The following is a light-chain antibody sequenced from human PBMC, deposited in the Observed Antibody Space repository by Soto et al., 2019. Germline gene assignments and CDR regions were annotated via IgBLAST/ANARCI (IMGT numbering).Light chain of an antibody. CDR3: SSYTGSSTFFYV. Sequence: QSVLTQPASVSGSPGQSITISCTGTISDVGGYNYVSWYQQHPGKAPKLMIYEVSNRPSGVSDRFSGSKSGNTASLPISGLQAEDEADYYCSSYTGSSTFFYVLGTGTKVTVL. CDR1: ISDVGGYNY. V-gene: IGLV2-14*01. J-gene: IGLJ1*01. CDR2: EVS.